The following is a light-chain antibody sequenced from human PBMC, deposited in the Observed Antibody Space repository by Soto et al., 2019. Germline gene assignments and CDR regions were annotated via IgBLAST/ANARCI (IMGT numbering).Light chain of an antibody. CDR3: QSYDSSLSVSYV. V-gene: IGLV1-40*01. Sequence: QSVLTQPPSVSGAPGQRVTISCTGSSSNIGAGYDAHWYQQRPGTAPKLLIYGNKNRPSGVPDRFSGSKSGTSASLAITGLQAEDEADYYCQSYDSSLSVSYVFGTGTKLTVL. J-gene: IGLJ1*01. CDR2: GNK. CDR1: SSNIGAGYD.